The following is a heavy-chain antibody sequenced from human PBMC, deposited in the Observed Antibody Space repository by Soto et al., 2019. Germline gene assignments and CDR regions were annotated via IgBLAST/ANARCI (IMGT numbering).Heavy chain of an antibody. CDR1: GGSITNYY. CDR2: INYDGYS. J-gene: IGHJ6*02. D-gene: IGHD3-10*01. CDR3: ARHGFGTLHGLVDV. V-gene: IGHV4-59*08. Sequence: QVQLQESGPGLVKPSETLSLTCTVSGGSITNYYCSWFRQPPGKGLEWVGYINYDGYSAYNLSLKRRVTLSMDASKTQFSLMLESVTATATAVYYCARHGFGTLHGLVDVWGPGTTVIVSS.